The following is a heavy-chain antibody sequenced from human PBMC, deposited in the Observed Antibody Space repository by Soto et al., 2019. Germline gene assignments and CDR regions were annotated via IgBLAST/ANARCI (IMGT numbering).Heavy chain of an antibody. V-gene: IGHV5-51*01. CDR2: IYPGDSDT. J-gene: IGHJ6*02. CDR1: GYSFTSYW. CDR3: ARPFAISSSGYYYGMDV. D-gene: IGHD6-6*01. Sequence: GASLKISCKGSGYSFTSYWIGWVRQMPGKGLEWMGIIYPGDSDTRYSPSFQGQVTISADKYTSTAYLPWSSLKASDTAMSYCARPFAISSSGYYYGMDVWGQGTTVTVSS.